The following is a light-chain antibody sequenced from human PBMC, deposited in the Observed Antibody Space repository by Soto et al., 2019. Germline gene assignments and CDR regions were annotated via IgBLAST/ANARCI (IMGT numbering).Light chain of an antibody. Sequence: DIQMTQSPSTLSASVGDRVTITCRASQSISIWLAWYQQKPGKAPNLLMHDASTLETGVPSRFSGSGSGTEFTLTISSLQTDDSATYDCQEYNNYSKTFGQGTKVEV. V-gene: IGKV1-5*01. J-gene: IGKJ1*01. CDR2: DAS. CDR1: QSISIW. CDR3: QEYNNYSKT.